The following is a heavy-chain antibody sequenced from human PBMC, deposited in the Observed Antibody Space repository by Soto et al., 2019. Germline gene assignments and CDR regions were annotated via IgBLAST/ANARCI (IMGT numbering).Heavy chain of an antibody. J-gene: IGHJ4*02. CDR3: ARGTPYYGDSGSGVDY. V-gene: IGHV4-31*03. D-gene: IGHD4-17*01. CDR2: IYYSGST. CDR1: GGSISSGGYY. Sequence: PSETLSLTCTVSGGSISSGGYYWSWIRQHPGKGLEWIGYIYYSGSTYYNPSLKSRVTISVDTSKNQFSLKLSSVTAADTAVYYCARGTPYYGDSGSGVDYWGQGTLVTVSS.